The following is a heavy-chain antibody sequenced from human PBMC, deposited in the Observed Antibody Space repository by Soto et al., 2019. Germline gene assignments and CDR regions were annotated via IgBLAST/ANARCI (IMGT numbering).Heavy chain of an antibody. CDR3: ARDKGRGQQLVRAFDI. CDR1: GGSISSYY. V-gene: IGHV4-59*01. Sequence: SETLSLTCTVSGGSISSYYWSWIRQPPGKGLEWIGYIYYSGSTNYNPSLKSRVTISVDTSKNQFSLKLSSVTAADTAVYYCARDKGRGQQLVRAFDIWGQGTMVTVS. J-gene: IGHJ3*02. CDR2: IYYSGST. D-gene: IGHD6-13*01.